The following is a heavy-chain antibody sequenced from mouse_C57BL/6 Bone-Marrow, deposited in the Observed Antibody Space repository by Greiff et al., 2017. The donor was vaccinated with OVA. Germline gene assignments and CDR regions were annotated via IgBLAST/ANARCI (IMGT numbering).Heavy chain of an antibody. D-gene: IGHD2-2*01. V-gene: IGHV5-9-1*02. CDR1: GFTFSSYA. J-gene: IGHJ2*01. CDR3: TSTFYYGYGY. Sequence: EVKLMESGEGLVKPGGSLKLSCAASGFTFSSYAMSWVRQTPEKRLEWVAYISSGGDYIYYADTVKGRFTISRDNARNTLYLQMSSLKSEDTAMYYCTSTFYYGYGYWGQGTTLTVSS. CDR2: ISSGGDYI.